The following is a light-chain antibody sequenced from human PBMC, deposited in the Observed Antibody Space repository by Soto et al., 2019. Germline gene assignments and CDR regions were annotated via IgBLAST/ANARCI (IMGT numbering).Light chain of an antibody. CDR3: QPRSNWPWT. V-gene: IGKV3-11*01. J-gene: IGKJ1*01. CDR1: QSVSSH. CDR2: DAS. Sequence: IVFGQSPITLSLSPGERATPSFRASQSVSSHLAWYQQKPGQAPRLLIYDASNRATGIPARFSGSGSGTDFTLTISSLEPEDFAVYYCQPRSNWPWTFGQGTKVDIK.